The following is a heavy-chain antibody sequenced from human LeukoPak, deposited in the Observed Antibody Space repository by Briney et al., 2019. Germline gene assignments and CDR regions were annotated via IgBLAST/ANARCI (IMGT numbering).Heavy chain of an antibody. CDR2: IDPSDSYT. V-gene: IGHV5-10-1*01. CDR3: ARLVTLVAAWFDP. D-gene: IGHD4-11*01. Sequence: GASLRISCKGSGYSFTSYWIIWVRQMPGKGLEWMGRIDPSDSYTNYSPSFQGHVTISADKSINTAYLQWSSLKASDTAMYYCARLVTLVAAWFDPWGQGTLVTVSS. J-gene: IGHJ5*02. CDR1: GYSFTSYW.